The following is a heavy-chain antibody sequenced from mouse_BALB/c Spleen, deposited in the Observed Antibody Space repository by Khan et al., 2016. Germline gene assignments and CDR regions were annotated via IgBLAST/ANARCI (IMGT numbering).Heavy chain of an antibody. Sequence: EVQLQESGAELVKPGASVKLSCTASGFNIKDTYMHWVKQRPEQGLEWIGRIDPANGNTKYDPKFQGKATISADTSSNTAYLQLSSLTSEDTAVSYYARRSYGHWYFDVWGAGTTVTVSS. CDR2: IDPANGNT. CDR3: ARRSYGHWYFDV. D-gene: IGHD1-2*01. CDR1: GFNIKDTY. J-gene: IGHJ1*01. V-gene: IGHV14-3*02.